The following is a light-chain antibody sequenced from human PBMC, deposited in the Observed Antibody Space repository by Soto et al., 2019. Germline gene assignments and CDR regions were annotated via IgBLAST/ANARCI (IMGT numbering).Light chain of an antibody. Sequence: EIVLTQSPGTLSLSPGERATLSCRASHAVTNNFLAWYQQKPGQAPRLVIYGASSRPAGIPDRFSGSGAGTDFTLSISRLVPEDFAVYFCQKYGTSPGTFGQGTKLEIK. J-gene: IGKJ2*01. CDR3: QKYGTSPGT. CDR1: HAVTNNF. V-gene: IGKV3-20*01. CDR2: GAS.